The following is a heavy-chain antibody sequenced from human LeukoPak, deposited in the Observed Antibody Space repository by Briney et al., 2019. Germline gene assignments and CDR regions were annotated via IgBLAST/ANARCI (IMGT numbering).Heavy chain of an antibody. V-gene: IGHV4-34*01. D-gene: IGHD3-10*01. Sequence: SETLSLTCAAYGGSFSGYYWSWIRQPPGKGLEWIGEINHSGSTNYNPSLKSRVTISVDTSKNQFSLKLSSVTAADTAVYYCARGITLVRGSRTNWFDPWGQGTLVTVSS. J-gene: IGHJ5*02. CDR1: GGSFSGYY. CDR3: ARGITLVRGSRTNWFDP. CDR2: INHSGST.